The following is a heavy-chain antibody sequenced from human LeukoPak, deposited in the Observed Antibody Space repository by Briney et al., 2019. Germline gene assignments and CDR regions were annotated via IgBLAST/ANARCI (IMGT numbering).Heavy chain of an antibody. Sequence: GGSLRLSCSASGFTFSNFPMHWVRQAPGKGLEYVSAVSSDGDSTYYADSVRGRFTISRDNSKNTLSLQMGSLRAEDTAVYYCVKAILFGSVSYYADWGQGTLVTVSS. V-gene: IGHV3-64D*09. CDR2: VSSDGDST. D-gene: IGHD3-22*01. J-gene: IGHJ4*02. CDR1: GFTFSNFP. CDR3: VKAILFGSVSYYAD.